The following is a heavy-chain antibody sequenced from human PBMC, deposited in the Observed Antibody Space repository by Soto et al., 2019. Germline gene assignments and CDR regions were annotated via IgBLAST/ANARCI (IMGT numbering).Heavy chain of an antibody. CDR1: GYSFTSYW. Sequence: GESLKISCKGSGYSFTSYWISWVRQMPGKGLEWMGRIDPSDSYTNYSPSFQGHVTISADKSISTAYLQWSSLKASDTARHYGARQTHYGMDVWGQGTTVTVS. CDR3: ARQTHYGMDV. CDR2: IDPSDSYT. J-gene: IGHJ6*02. V-gene: IGHV5-10-1*01.